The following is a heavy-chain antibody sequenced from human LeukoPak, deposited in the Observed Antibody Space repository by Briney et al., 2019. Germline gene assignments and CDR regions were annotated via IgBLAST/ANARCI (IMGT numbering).Heavy chain of an antibody. Sequence: SETLSLTCAVYGGSFSGYYWSWIRQPPGKGLEWIGEINHSGSTNYNPSLKSRVTISVDTSKNQFSLKLSSVTAADTAVYYCAGNPAHLYYFDYWGQGTLVTVSS. CDR3: AGNPAHLYYFDY. V-gene: IGHV4-34*01. CDR1: GGSFSGYY. CDR2: INHSGST. J-gene: IGHJ4*02.